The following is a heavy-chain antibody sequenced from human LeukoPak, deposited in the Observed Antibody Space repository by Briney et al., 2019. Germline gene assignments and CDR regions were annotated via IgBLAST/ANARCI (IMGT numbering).Heavy chain of an antibody. CDR3: AKDRNTYYYGSGSYNFDY. J-gene: IGHJ4*02. Sequence: GGSLRLSCAASGFTFSSYAMSWVRQAPGKGLEWGSAISGSGGSTYYADSVKGRFTISRDNSKNTLYLQMNSLRAEDTAVYYCAKDRNTYYYGSGSYNFDYWGQGTLVTVSS. CDR2: ISGSGGST. CDR1: GFTFSSYA. D-gene: IGHD3-10*01. V-gene: IGHV3-23*01.